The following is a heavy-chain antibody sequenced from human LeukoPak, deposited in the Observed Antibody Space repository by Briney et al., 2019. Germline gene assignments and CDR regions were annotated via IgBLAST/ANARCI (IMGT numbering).Heavy chain of an antibody. CDR1: GGSSSGYY. CDR3: ASFVLSDAFDI. CDR2: INHSGST. Sequence: KPSETLSLTCAVYGGSSSGYYWSWIRQPPGKGLEWIGEINHSGSTNYNPSLKSRVTISVDTSKNQFSLKLSSVTAADTAVYYCASFVLSDAFDIWGQGTMVTVSS. J-gene: IGHJ3*02. V-gene: IGHV4-34*01. D-gene: IGHD6-6*01.